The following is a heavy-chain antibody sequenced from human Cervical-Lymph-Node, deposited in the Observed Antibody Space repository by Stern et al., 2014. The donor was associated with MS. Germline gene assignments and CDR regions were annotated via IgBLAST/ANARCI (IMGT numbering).Heavy chain of an antibody. V-gene: IGHV5-51*01. CDR3: ARQRYFDY. Sequence: VQLVQSGPEVKRPGESLKISCQASGYTFTSYWIGGVRQMPGKGLEWIAIIFPGGSDIRYSPSFQGQATISADKPSSTAYLQWNNLKASDTAIYYCARQRYFDYWGQGTLVTVSS. CDR2: IFPGGSDI. CDR1: GYTFTSYW. J-gene: IGHJ4*02.